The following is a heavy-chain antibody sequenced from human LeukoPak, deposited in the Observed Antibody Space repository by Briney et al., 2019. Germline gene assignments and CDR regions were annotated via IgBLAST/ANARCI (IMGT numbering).Heavy chain of an antibody. V-gene: IGHV4-34*01. CDR3: ARAPRVVITYFDY. CDR2: INHSGST. CDR1: GGSFSGYY. J-gene: IGHJ4*02. D-gene: IGHD3-22*01. Sequence: PSETLSLTCAVYGGSFSGYYWSWIRQPPGKGLEWIGEINHSGSTNYNPSLKSRVTISVDTSKNQFSLKLSSVTAADTAVYYCARAPRVVITYFDYWGQGTLVTVSS.